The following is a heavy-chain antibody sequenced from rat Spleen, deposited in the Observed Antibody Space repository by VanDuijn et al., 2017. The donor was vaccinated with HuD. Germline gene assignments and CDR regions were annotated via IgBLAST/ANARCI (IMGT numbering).Heavy chain of an antibody. CDR1: GFTFSDYY. J-gene: IGHJ3*01. Sequence: EVQLVESGGGLVQPGRSLKLSCAASGFTFSDYYMAWVRQAPTKGLEWVATISYDGSSTYYRDSVKGRFTISRDNAKSTLNLQMDSLRSEDTATYYCASPLRVLQPFAYWGQGTLVTVSS. D-gene: IGHD1-1*01. CDR3: ASPLRVLQPFAY. V-gene: IGHV5-7*01. CDR2: ISYDGSST.